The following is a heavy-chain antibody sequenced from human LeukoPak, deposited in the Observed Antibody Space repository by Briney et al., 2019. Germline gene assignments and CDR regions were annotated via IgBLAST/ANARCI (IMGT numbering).Heavy chain of an antibody. V-gene: IGHV3-23*01. CDR3: AKVPVRIAAAGRFDY. Sequence: EGSLRLSCAASGFTFSSYAMSWVRQAPGKGLEWVSAISGSGGSTYYADSVKGRFTISRDNSKNTLYLQMNSLRAEDTAVYYCAKVPVRIAAAGRFDYWGQGTLVTVSS. J-gene: IGHJ4*02. D-gene: IGHD6-13*01. CDR2: ISGSGGST. CDR1: GFTFSSYA.